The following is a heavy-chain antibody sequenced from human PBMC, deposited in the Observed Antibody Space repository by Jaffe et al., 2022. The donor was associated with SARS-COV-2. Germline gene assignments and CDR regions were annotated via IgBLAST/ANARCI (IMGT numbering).Heavy chain of an antibody. CDR3: ARYLVRGGYGALDL. Sequence: QVQLVQSGSELKKPGASVKISCKASGYTFSTYAMNWVRQAPGQGLEWMGWINTKSGNPTYAQGFTGRFVFSLDSSGSTAYLQISSLKAEDIGMYYCARYLVRGGYGALDLWGQGTKVTVSS. V-gene: IGHV7-4-1*02. D-gene: IGHD3-10*01. CDR1: GYTFSTYA. J-gene: IGHJ3*01. CDR2: INTKSGNP.